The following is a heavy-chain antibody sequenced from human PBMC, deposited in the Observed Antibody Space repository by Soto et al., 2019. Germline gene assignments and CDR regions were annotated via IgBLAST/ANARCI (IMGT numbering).Heavy chain of an antibody. Sequence: SETLSLTCTVSGGSISSYYWSWIWQPPGKGLERIGYIYYSGSTNYNPSLKSRVTISVDTSKNQFSLKLSSVTAADTAVYYCARAGGFMEYYFDYWGQGTLVTVSS. J-gene: IGHJ4*02. CDR1: GGSISSYY. CDR2: IYYSGST. CDR3: ARAGGFMEYYFDY. D-gene: IGHD2-15*01. V-gene: IGHV4-59*01.